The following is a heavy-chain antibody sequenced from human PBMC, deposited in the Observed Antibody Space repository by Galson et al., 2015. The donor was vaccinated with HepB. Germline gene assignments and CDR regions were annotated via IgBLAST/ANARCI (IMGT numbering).Heavy chain of an antibody. D-gene: IGHD4-23*01. J-gene: IGHJ4*02. Sequence: SLRLSCAASGFTFDDYAMHWVRQAPGKGLEWVSGISWNSGSIGYADSVKGRFTISRDNAKNSLYLQMNSLRAEDTALYYCAKGHYGGNSFDYWGQGTLVTVSS. V-gene: IGHV3-9*01. CDR1: GFTFDDYA. CDR2: ISWNSGSI. CDR3: AKGHYGGNSFDY.